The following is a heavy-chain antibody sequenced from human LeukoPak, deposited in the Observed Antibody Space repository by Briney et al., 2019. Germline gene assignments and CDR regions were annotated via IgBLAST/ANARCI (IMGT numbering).Heavy chain of an antibody. CDR3: ARLPSTVVTPMGFDY. D-gene: IGHD4-23*01. CDR1: GGSISNYY. J-gene: IGHJ4*02. Sequence: SETLSLTCIVSGGSISNYYWTWIRQPPGKGLEWIGYIYYTGSTNYNPSLKSRVTISVDTSKNQFSLKLSSVTAADTAVYYCARLPSTVVTPMGFDYWGQGTLVTVSS. V-gene: IGHV4-59*12. CDR2: IYYTGST.